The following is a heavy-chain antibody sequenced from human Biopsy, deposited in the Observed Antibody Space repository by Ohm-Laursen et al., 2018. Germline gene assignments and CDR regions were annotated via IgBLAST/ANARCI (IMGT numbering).Heavy chain of an antibody. D-gene: IGHD6-19*01. CDR3: ARDNWLGY. CDR2: INGDGTNT. J-gene: IGHJ4*02. V-gene: IGHV3-74*01. Sequence: GSLRLSCTASGFTFSDYWMNWVRQAPGRGLVWVSRINGDGTNTNYADSVKGRFTISRDNAKNTLYLQMNSLRAEDTAVYCCARDNWLGYWGQGILVTVSS. CDR1: GFTFSDYW.